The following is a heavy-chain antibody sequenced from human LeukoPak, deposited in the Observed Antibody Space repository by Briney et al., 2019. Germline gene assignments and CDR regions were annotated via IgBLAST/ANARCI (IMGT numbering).Heavy chain of an antibody. V-gene: IGHV4-31*03. CDR3: ASRYSYGYWFDP. CDR2: IYYSGST. J-gene: IGHJ5*02. Sequence: SQTLFLTCTVSGGSISSGGYYWSRIRQHPGKGLEWIGYIYYSGSTYYNPSLKSRVTISVDTSKNQFSLKLSSVTAADTAVYYCASRYSYGYWFDPWGQGTLVTVSS. D-gene: IGHD5-18*01. CDR1: GGSISSGGYY.